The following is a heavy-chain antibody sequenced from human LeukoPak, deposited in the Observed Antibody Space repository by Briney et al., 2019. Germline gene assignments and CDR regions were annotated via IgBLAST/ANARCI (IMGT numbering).Heavy chain of an antibody. V-gene: IGHV3-30*04. Sequence: GGSLRLPCAASGFTFSSYAMHWVRQAPGKGLEWVAVISYDGSNKYYADSVKGRFTISRDNSKNTLYLQMNSLRAEDTAVYYCARDYDASFDYWGQGTLVTVSS. D-gene: IGHD5-12*01. CDR2: ISYDGSNK. CDR3: ARDYDASFDY. CDR1: GFTFSSYA. J-gene: IGHJ4*02.